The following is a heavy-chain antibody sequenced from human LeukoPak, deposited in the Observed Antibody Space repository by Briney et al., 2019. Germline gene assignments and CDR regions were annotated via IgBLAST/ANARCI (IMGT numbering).Heavy chain of an antibody. D-gene: IGHD6-6*01. V-gene: IGHV4-38-2*02. CDR1: TYSISSAYY. CDR3: ARGPSYSSSSEFDY. Sequence: SETLSLTCSVSTYSISSAYYWGWIRQPPGKGLQWIGSIYHSGSTSYNPSLKSRVTISVDTSKNQFSLKLDSVTAADTAVYYCARGPSYSSSSEFDYWGQGTLVTVSS. J-gene: IGHJ4*02. CDR2: IYHSGST.